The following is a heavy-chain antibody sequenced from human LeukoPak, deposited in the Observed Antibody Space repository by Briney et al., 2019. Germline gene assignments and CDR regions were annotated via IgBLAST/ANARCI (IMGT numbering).Heavy chain of an antibody. CDR3: ARDLSGSFQVDVFDI. J-gene: IGHJ3*02. V-gene: IGHV3-11*01. CDR2: ISSSGSTI. CDR1: GFTFSDYY. Sequence: GGSLRLSCAASGFTFSDYYMSWIRQAPGKGLEWVSYISSSGSTIYYADSVKGRFTISRDNAKNSLYLQMNSLRAEDTAVYYCARDLSGSFQVDVFDIWGQGTMVTVSS. D-gene: IGHD1-26*01.